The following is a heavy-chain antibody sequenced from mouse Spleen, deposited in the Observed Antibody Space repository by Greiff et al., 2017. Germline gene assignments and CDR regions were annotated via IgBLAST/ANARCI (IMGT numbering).Heavy chain of an antibody. D-gene: IGHD3-2*01. CDR2: ISNGGGST. V-gene: IGHV5-12*02. CDR3: ARGGQLGQENYFDY. Sequence: EVMLVESGGGLVQPGGSLKLSCATSGFTFSDYYMYWVRQTPEKRLEWVAYISNGGGSTYYPDTVKGQFTISRDNAKNTLYLQMSRLKSEDTAMYYCARGGQLGQENYFDYWGQGTTLTVSS. J-gene: IGHJ2*01. CDR1: GFTFSDYY.